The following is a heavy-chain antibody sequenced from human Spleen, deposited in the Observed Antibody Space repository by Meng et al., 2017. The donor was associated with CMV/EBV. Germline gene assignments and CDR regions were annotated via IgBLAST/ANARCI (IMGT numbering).Heavy chain of an antibody. D-gene: IGHD3-3*01. J-gene: IGHJ6*02. CDR2: IRRNGEST. V-gene: IGHV3-20*04. Sequence: GGSLRLSCAVSGFTVDDYGTSWDRQAPGKWLEWVSGIRRNGESTGYADSVKGRFTVARVNAKNSLFLEMYKLRAEDTAFYYCARDQYYDFWSGYYTKNGMDVWGQGTTVTVSS. CDR3: ARDQYYDFWSGYYTKNGMDV. CDR1: GFTVDDYG.